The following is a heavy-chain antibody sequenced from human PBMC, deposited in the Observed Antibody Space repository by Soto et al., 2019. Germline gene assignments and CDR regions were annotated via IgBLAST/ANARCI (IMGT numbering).Heavy chain of an antibody. V-gene: IGHV3-30-3*01. CDR2: ISYDGSNK. CDR1: GFTFSSYA. D-gene: IGHD1-26*01. Sequence: QVQLVESGGGVVQPGRSLRLSCAASGFTFSSYAMHWVRQAPGKGLEWVAVISYDGSNKYYADFVKGRFTISRDNSKNTFYLHRCSRKSDDTAVYYWARSEAGATSPYYCGMDVWGQEATVTVSS. J-gene: IGHJ6*02. CDR3: ARSEAGATSPYYCGMDV.